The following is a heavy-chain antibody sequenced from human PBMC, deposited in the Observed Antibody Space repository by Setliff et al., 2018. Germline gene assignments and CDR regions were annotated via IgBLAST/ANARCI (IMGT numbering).Heavy chain of an antibody. D-gene: IGHD3-3*01. V-gene: IGHV4-4*08. CDR2: IYTGGST. CDR1: GGSISSHY. CDR3: ARGRGLEWLPESWFDP. J-gene: IGHJ5*02. Sequence: PSETLSLTCTVSGGSISSHYWGWIRQPPGKGLEWIGRIYTGGSTNYNPSLTSRVTISLDTSKNHFSLTLTSVTAADTAVYYCARGRGLEWLPESWFDPWGQGTLVTVSS.